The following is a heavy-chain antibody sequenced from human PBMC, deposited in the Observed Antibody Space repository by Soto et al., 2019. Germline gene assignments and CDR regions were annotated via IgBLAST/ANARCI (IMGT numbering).Heavy chain of an antibody. D-gene: IGHD3-22*01. CDR2: INHSGST. CDR1: GGSFSGYY. Sequence: SETLSLTCAVYGGSFSGYYWSWIRQPPGKGLEWIGEINHSGSTNYNPSLKSRVTISVDTSKNQFSLKLSSVTAADTAVYYCEEGYYYDIVNWGQGTLVTVSS. V-gene: IGHV4-34*01. J-gene: IGHJ4*02. CDR3: EEGYYYDIVN.